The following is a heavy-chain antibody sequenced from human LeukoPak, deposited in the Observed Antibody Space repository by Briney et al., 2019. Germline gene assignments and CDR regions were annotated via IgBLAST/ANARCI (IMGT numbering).Heavy chain of an antibody. CDR3: ARTYSSSWYDPGGWFDP. V-gene: IGHV1-69*05. CDR2: IIPIFGTA. D-gene: IGHD6-13*01. Sequence: SVKVSCKASGGTFSSYAISWVRQAPGQGLEWMGGIIPIFGTANYAQKFQGRVTITTDESTRTAYMELSSLRSEDTAVYYCARTYSSSWYDPGGWFDPWGQGTLVTVSS. J-gene: IGHJ5*02. CDR1: GGTFSSYA.